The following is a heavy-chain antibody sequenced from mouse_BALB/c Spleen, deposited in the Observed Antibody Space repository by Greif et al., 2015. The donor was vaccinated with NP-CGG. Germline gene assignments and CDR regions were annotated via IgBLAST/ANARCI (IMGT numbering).Heavy chain of an antibody. Sequence: QVQLKESGAELVKPGASVKLSCKASGYTFTSYWMHWVKQRPGQGLEWIGEIDPSDSYTNYNQKFKGKATLTVDKSSSTAYMQLSSLTSEDSAVYYCAREGVPGWGQGTLVTVSA. D-gene: IGHD3-3*01. J-gene: IGHJ3*02. V-gene: IGHV1-69*02. CDR2: IDPSDSYT. CDR3: AREGVPG. CDR1: GYTFTSYW.